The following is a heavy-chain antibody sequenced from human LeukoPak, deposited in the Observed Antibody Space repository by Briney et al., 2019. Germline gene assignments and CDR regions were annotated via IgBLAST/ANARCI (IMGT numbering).Heavy chain of an antibody. Sequence: PSETLSLPCSVSVGSLRSYYWSWIRQPPGKGLEWIGYIYYSGSSNYNPSLKSRVTISVDTSKNQFSLKLSSVTAADTAVYYCARGPGYSYGRYFDYWGQGTLVTVSS. D-gene: IGHD5-18*01. J-gene: IGHJ4*02. CDR1: VGSLRSYY. V-gene: IGHV4-59*13. CDR2: IYYSGSS. CDR3: ARGPGYSYGRYFDY.